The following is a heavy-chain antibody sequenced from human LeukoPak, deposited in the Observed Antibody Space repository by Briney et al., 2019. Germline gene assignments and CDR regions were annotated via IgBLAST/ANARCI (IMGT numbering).Heavy chain of an antibody. J-gene: IGHJ4*02. D-gene: IGHD3-22*01. Sequence: ASVKVSCKASGYTFTSYGISWVRQAPGQGLEWMGWISAYNGNTNYAQKLQGRVTMTTDTSTSTAYMGLRGLRSDDTAVYYCARRHYYDSSGYWDLDYWGQGTLVTVSS. V-gene: IGHV1-18*01. CDR1: GYTFTSYG. CDR2: ISAYNGNT. CDR3: ARRHYYDSSGYWDLDY.